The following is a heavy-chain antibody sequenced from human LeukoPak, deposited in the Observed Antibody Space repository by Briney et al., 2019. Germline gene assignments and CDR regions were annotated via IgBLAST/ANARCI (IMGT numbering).Heavy chain of an antibody. V-gene: IGHV3-21*01. CDR1: GFSFSSYT. D-gene: IGHD4-17*01. CDR3: VRGLSTVTPDY. CDR2: ISSSSSYI. Sequence: GGFQGLSCAASGFSFSSYTMNWVRQAPGKGLEWVSSISSSSSYIYYADSVKGRFTISRDNAKNSLFLQMNSLRAEDTAVYYCVRGLSTVTPDYWGQGTLVTVSS. J-gene: IGHJ4*02.